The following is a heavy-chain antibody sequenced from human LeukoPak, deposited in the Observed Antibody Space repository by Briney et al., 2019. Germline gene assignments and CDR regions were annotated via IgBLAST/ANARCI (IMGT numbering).Heavy chain of an antibody. CDR2: FSATDGSA. CDR1: GFTVSSYG. CDR3: AREGGSGSYLKYYFDY. V-gene: IGHV3-23*01. D-gene: IGHD3-10*01. J-gene: IGHJ4*02. Sequence: GGSLRLSCAASGFTVSSYGMTWVRLAPGKGLEWVSAFSATDGSAQYAESVKGRFTISRDNSKNSLYLQMNSLRAEDTAVYYCAREGGSGSYLKYYFDYWAREPWSPSPQ.